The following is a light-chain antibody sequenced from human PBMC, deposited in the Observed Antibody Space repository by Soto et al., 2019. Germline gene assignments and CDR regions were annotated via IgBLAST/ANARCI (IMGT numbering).Light chain of an antibody. V-gene: IGKV3-20*01. J-gene: IGKJ5*01. CDR1: QSVSITY. Sequence: ELVLTQSPGTLSLSPGDRATLSCRASQSVSITYLAWYQQKPGQAPRLLIYGASNRATGIPDRFSGTGSETDFTLTISRLEPEDFAVYYCQQYDNSPITFGQGTRLEIK. CDR3: QQYDNSPIT. CDR2: GAS.